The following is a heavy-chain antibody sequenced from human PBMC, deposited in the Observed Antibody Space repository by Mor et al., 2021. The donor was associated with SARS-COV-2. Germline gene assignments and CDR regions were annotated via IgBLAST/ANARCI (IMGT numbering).Heavy chain of an antibody. Sequence: GLEWVAGINWKSSVVIYADSVQGRFTISRDNAKNSLYLQMNSLRSEDTALYYCTKDVGATISRFYFDHWGQGAQVTVSS. CDR2: INWKSSVV. J-gene: IGHJ4*02. D-gene: IGHD1-26*01. V-gene: IGHV3-9*01. CDR3: TKDVGATISRFYFDH.